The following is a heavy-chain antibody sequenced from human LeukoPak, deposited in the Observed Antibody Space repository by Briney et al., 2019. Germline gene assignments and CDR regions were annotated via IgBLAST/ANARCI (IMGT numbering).Heavy chain of an antibody. CDR3: ARTDQLLTHIDY. D-gene: IGHD2-2*01. CDR2: ISSSSSYI. Sequence: GGSLRLSCAASGFTFSSYGMHWVRQAPGKGLEWVSSISSSSSYIYYADSVKGRFTISRDNAKNSLYLQMNSLRAEDTAVYYCARTDQLLTHIDYWGQGTLVTVSS. CDR1: GFTFSSYG. V-gene: IGHV3-21*01. J-gene: IGHJ4*02.